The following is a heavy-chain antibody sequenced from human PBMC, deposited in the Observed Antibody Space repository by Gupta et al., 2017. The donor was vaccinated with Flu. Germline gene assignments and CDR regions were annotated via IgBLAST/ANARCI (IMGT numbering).Heavy chain of an antibody. CDR3: AKTPRLRHFHWLLEAYYYYGVDV. CDR2: ISYDGSKE. Sequence: QVHLVQSGGGVVQPGKSLRLSCVASGFTFRSYGLHWVRQAPGKGLEWVAIISYDGSKEYYADSVKGRFVISRDNSKNTLYLQMNSLGVEDTSVYYGAKTPRLRHFHWLLEAYYYYGVDVWGQGTTVTVSS. CDR1: GFTFRSYG. J-gene: IGHJ6*02. V-gene: IGHV3-30*18. D-gene: IGHD3-9*01.